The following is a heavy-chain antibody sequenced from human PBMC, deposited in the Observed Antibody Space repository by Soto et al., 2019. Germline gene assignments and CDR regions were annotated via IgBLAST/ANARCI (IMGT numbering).Heavy chain of an antibody. J-gene: IGHJ4*02. D-gene: IGHD3-10*01. Sequence: SETLSLTCTVSGCSISSGGYSWSWIRQPPGKGLEWIGSIYHSGSTYYNPSLKSRVTISVDRSKNQFSLKLSSVTAADTAVYYCARENNVLPGGYFDYWGQGTLVTVSS. CDR1: GCSISSGGYS. CDR2: IYHSGST. V-gene: IGHV4-30-2*01. CDR3: ARENNVLPGGYFDY.